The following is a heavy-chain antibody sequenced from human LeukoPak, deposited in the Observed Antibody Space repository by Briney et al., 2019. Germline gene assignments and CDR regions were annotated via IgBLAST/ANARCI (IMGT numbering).Heavy chain of an antibody. Sequence: SETLSLTCTVSGGSISSSSYYWGWIRQPPGKGLEWLGSIYYSGSTYYNPSLKSRVTISVDTSKNQFSLKLSSVTAADTAVYYCARDCRGIAAAGPLGWWFDPWGQGTLVTVSS. CDR3: ARDCRGIAAAGPLGWWFDP. D-gene: IGHD6-13*01. CDR2: IYYSGST. J-gene: IGHJ5*02. CDR1: GGSISSSSYY. V-gene: IGHV4-39*07.